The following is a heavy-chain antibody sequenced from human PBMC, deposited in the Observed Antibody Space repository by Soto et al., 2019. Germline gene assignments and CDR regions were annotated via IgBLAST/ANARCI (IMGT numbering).Heavy chain of an antibody. J-gene: IGHJ3*02. CDR1: GGTFSSYT. D-gene: IGHD2-15*01. CDR3: ARDPPRYCSGGSCYSRSGAFDI. Sequence: QVQLVQSGAEVKKPGSSVKVSCKASGGTFSSYTISWVRQAPGQGLEWMGRIIPILGIANYAQKFQGRVTITADKSTSTADMELSSLRSEDTAVYYCARDPPRYCSGGSCYSRSGAFDIWGQGTMVTVSS. CDR2: IIPILGIA. V-gene: IGHV1-69*08.